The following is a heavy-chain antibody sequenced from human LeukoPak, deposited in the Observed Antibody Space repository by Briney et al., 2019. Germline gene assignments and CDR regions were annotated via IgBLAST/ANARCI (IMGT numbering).Heavy chain of an antibody. J-gene: IGHJ6*02. Sequence: GGSLRLSCAASGFTFSSSSMNWVRLGPGKGLEWVSVISSDGNTYYPDSVKGRFTISRDNSRNTLSLQMHGLRADDTAVYYCARGQEQFSSPWQWGPRRKNFYYYGMDVWGRGTTVTVSS. D-gene: IGHD6-19*01. CDR1: GFTFSSSS. V-gene: IGHV3-66*01. CDR3: ARGQEQFSSPWQWGPRRKNFYYYGMDV. CDR2: ISSDGNT.